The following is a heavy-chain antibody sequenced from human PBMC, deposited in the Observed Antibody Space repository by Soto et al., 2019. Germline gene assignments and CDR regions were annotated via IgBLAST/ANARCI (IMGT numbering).Heavy chain of an antibody. CDR3: ARDVPATVVPNWFDP. CDR2: IIPILGIA. Sequence: ASVKVSCKASGGTFSSYAISWVRQAPGQGLEWMGGIIPILGIANYAQKFQGRVTITADKSTSTAYMELSSLRSEDTAVYYCARDVPATVVPNWFDPWGQGTLVTVSS. CDR1: GGTFSSYA. V-gene: IGHV1-69*10. D-gene: IGHD4-17*01. J-gene: IGHJ5*02.